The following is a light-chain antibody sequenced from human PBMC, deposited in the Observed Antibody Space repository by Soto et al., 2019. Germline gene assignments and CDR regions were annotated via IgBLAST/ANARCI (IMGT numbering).Light chain of an antibody. J-gene: IGKJ4*01. CDR1: QGISDY. Sequence: DIQLTQSPSFLSASVGDRVTISCRASQGISDYLDWYQQKPGKAPKLLIYGASTLQSGVPSRFSGSASGTEFTLTISSLQPEDFATYFCQQFNASPLTFGGGTKLEIK. CDR2: GAS. V-gene: IGKV1-9*01. CDR3: QQFNASPLT.